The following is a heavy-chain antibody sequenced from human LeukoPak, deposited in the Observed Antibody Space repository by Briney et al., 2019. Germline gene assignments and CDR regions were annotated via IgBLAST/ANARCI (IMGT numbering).Heavy chain of an antibody. V-gene: IGHV3-23*01. CDR1: GFTFSSYD. Sequence: GGSLRLSCAASGFTFSSYDMSWVRQAPGKGLEWVSAISGSGGSTYYADSVKGRFTISRDNSKNTLYLQMNSLRAEDTAVYYCARARRSSDFYDYWGQGTLVTVSS. J-gene: IGHJ4*02. D-gene: IGHD6-19*01. CDR3: ARARRSSDFYDY. CDR2: ISGSGGST.